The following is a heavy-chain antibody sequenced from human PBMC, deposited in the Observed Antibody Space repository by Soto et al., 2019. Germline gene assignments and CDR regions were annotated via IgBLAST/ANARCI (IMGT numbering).Heavy chain of an antibody. CDR2: ISGSGGST. CDR3: ARVVGATFYYYGMDV. J-gene: IGHJ6*02. V-gene: IGHV3-23*01. Sequence: GGSLRLSCAASGFTFSSYAMSWVRQAPGKGLEWVSAISGSGGSTYYADSVKGRFTISRDNSKNTLYLQMNSLRAEDTAVYYCARVVGATFYYYGMDVWGQGTTVTVSS. CDR1: GFTFSSYA. D-gene: IGHD1-26*01.